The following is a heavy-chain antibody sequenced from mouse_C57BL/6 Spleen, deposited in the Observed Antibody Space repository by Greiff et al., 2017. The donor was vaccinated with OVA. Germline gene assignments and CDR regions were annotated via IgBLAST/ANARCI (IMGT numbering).Heavy chain of an antibody. CDR1: GFNIKDDY. CDR3: TRVQPMDY. CDR2: IDPENGDT. Sequence: VHVKQSGAELVRPGASVKLSCTASGFNIKDDYMHWVKQRPEQGLEWIGWIDPENGDTEYASKFQGKATITADTSSNTAYLQLSSLTSEDTAVYYCTRVQPMDYWGQGTSVTVSS. J-gene: IGHJ4*01. V-gene: IGHV14-4*01.